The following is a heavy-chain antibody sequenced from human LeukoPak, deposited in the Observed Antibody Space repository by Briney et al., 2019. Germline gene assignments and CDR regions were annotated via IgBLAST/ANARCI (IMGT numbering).Heavy chain of an antibody. J-gene: IGHJ6*04. CDR2: INPKSGGT. Sequence: ASVKVSCKASGYTFTGYYMHWVRQAPGQGLEWMGWINPKSGGTNYAQKFQGRVTMTRDTSISTAYMELRRLRSDDTAVYYCARRGIVAAEMDVWGKGTTVTVSS. D-gene: IGHD1-26*01. V-gene: IGHV1-2*02. CDR1: GYTFTGYY. CDR3: ARRGIVAAEMDV.